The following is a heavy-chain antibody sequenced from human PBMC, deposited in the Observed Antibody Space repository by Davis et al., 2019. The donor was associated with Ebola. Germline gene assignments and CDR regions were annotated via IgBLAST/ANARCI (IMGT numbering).Heavy chain of an antibody. CDR3: ASGITGTMGGDY. CDR2: MNPNSGNT. J-gene: IGHJ4*02. D-gene: IGHD1-7*01. CDR1: GYTFTSYD. V-gene: IGHV1-8*01. Sequence: ASVKVSCKASGYTFTSYDINWVRQATGQGLEWMGWMNPNSGNTGYAQKFQGRVTMTRNTSISTAYMELSSLRSEDTAVYYCASGITGTMGGDYWGQGTLVTVSS.